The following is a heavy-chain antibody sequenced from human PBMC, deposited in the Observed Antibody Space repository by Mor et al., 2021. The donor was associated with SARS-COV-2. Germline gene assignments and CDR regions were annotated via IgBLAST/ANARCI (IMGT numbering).Heavy chain of an antibody. Sequence: GSIYYSGSTYYNPSLKSRVTISVDTSKNQFSLKLSSVTAADTAVYYCARDARIMITFGGVIVQAFDIWGQGTM. CDR3: ARDARIMITFGGVIVQAFDI. V-gene: IGHV4-39*07. J-gene: IGHJ3*02. D-gene: IGHD3-16*02. CDR2: IYYSGST.